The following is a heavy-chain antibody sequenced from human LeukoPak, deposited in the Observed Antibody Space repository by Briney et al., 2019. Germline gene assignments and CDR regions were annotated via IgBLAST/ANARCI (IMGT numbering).Heavy chain of an antibody. CDR1: GGTFSSYA. CDR2: INPNSGGT. CDR3: ARFGVVVHPYYFDY. J-gene: IGHJ4*02. V-gene: IGHV1-2*02. Sequence: ASVKVSCKASGGTFSSYAISWVRQAPGQGLEWMGWINPNSGGTNYAQKFQGRVTMTRDTSISTAYMELSRLRSDDTAVYYCARFGVVVHPYYFDYWGQGTLVTVSS. D-gene: IGHD3-22*01.